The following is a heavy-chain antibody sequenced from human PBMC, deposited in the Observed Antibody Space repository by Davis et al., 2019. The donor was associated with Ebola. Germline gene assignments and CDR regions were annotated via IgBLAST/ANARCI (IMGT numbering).Heavy chain of an antibody. CDR3: ARPRQLVWFDP. CDR1: GGSFSGYY. V-gene: IGHV4-34*01. CDR2: INHSGST. Sequence: GSLRLSCAVYGGSFSGYYWSWSRHPPGTGLEWVGEINHSGSTNYNPSLKSRVTISVDTSKNQFSLKLSSVTAADTAVYYCARPRQLVWFDPWGQGTLVTVSS. D-gene: IGHD6-6*01. J-gene: IGHJ5*02.